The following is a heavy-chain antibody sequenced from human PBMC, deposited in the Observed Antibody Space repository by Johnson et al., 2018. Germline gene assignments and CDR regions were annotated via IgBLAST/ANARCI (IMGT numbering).Heavy chain of an antibody. CDR2: TRNNGGMT. D-gene: IGHD2-21*01. V-gene: IGHV3-64*01. CDR1: GVLFNSYS. CDR3: AGGVGISTLKGAYYYYPMDV. J-gene: IGHJ6*04. Sequence: VQLVQAGGGLVQPGGSLKLSCAASGVLFNSYSMHWVRQAPGKGLKSFSGTRNNGGMTYSASSLKGRFTIYRDNFKNTLDLKMGSLRPEDVGVYFCAGGVGISTLKGAYYYYPMDVWGKGTPVTVYS.